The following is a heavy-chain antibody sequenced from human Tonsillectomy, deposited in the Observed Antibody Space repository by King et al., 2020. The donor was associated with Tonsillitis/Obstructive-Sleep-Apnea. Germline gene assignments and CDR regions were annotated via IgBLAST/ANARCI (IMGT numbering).Heavy chain of an antibody. CDR1: GFTFSSYA. CDR3: ANRIGDLSDAFDI. Sequence: VQLVVSGGGLVQPGGSLRLSCAASGFTFSSYAMHWVRQAPGKGLEYVSAISSNGGSTYYANSVKGRFTISRDNSKNTLYLQMGSLRAEDMAVYYCANRIGDLSDAFDIWGQGTMVTVSS. V-gene: IGHV3-64*01. J-gene: IGHJ3*02. CDR2: ISSNGGST. D-gene: IGHD1-14*01.